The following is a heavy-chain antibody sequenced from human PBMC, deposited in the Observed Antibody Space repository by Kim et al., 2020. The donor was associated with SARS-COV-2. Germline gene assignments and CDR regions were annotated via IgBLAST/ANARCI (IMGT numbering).Heavy chain of an antibody. Sequence: TRYSPSFQGQVTTSADKSISTAYLQWSSLKASDTAMYYCARLAAAGPMDVWGQGTTVTVSS. CDR2: T. D-gene: IGHD6-13*01. V-gene: IGHV5-51*01. J-gene: IGHJ6*02. CDR3: ARLAAAGPMDV.